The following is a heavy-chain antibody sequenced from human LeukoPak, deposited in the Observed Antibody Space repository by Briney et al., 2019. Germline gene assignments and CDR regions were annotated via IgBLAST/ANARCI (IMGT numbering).Heavy chain of an antibody. CDR3: ASDPRGIRGYSYPVLGDY. CDR1: GFTFDDYA. V-gene: IGHV3-23*01. J-gene: IGHJ4*02. D-gene: IGHD5-18*01. CDR2: ISGSGGST. Sequence: RTGGSLRLSCAASGFTFDDYAMSWVRQAPGKGLEWVSAISGSGGSTYYADSVKGRFTISRDNSKNTLYLQMNSLRAEDTAVYYCASDPRGIRGYSYPVLGDYWGQGTLVTVSS.